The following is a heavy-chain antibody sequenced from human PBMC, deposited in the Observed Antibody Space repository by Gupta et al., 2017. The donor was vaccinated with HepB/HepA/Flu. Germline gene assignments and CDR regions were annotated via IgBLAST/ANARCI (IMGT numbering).Heavy chain of an antibody. CDR1: GGSFRGYY. Sequence: QVQLQQWGAGLLKPSETLSLTCAVYGGSFRGYYWSWIRQPPGKGLEWIGEINHSGSTNYNPSLKIRVTISVDTSKNQFSLKLSSVTAAETAVYYCARVGVTMVRGAPPNWFDPWGQGTLVTVSS. D-gene: IGHD3-10*01. V-gene: IGHV4-34*01. CDR2: INHSGST. CDR3: ARVGVTMVRGAPPNWFDP. J-gene: IGHJ5*02.